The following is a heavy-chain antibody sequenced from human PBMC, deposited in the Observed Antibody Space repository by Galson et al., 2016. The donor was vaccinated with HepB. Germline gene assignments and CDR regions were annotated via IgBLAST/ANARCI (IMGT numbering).Heavy chain of an antibody. D-gene: IGHD3-10*01. V-gene: IGHV4-34*01. CDR2: IDERGRT. CDR3: ARGRPKGRVRSNSYYGMDV. J-gene: IGHJ6*02. Sequence: VRQPPGKGLDWIGEIDERGRTDYNPSLESRVTISLDISRNQFSLQLTSVTAADTATYYCARGRPKGRVRSNSYYGMDVWGQGTTVTVSS.